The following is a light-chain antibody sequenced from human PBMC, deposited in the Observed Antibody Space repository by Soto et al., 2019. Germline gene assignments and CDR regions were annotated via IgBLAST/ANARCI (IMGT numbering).Light chain of an antibody. CDR1: QGINSY. CDR2: AAS. CDR3: QQINSYPIT. J-gene: IGKJ5*01. Sequence: DIQLTQSPFFLSASVGDRVTITCRASQGINSYLAWYQQKPGKVPKLLIYAASTLQSGVPSRFSGSGSGTEFTLTISSLQPADFATYYCQQINSYPITFGQGTRLEI. V-gene: IGKV1-9*01.